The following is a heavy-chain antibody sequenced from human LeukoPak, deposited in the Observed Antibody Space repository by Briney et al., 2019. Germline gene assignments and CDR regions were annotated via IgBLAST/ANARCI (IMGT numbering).Heavy chain of an antibody. CDR1: GFTFSSYA. CDR3: ARLRHSNTDHYYYYGMDV. V-gene: IGHV3-23*01. Sequence: GGSLRLSCAASGFTFSSYAMSWVRQAPGKGLEWVSAISGSGGSTYYADSVKGRFTISRDNSKNTLYLQMNSLGAEDTAVYYCARLRHSNTDHYYYYGMDVWGQGTTVTVSS. J-gene: IGHJ6*02. CDR2: ISGSGGST. D-gene: IGHD2/OR15-2a*01.